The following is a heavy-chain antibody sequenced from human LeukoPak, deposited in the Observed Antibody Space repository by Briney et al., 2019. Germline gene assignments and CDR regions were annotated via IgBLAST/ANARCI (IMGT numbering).Heavy chain of an antibody. D-gene: IGHD2-8*01. CDR1: GYTFTSYD. CDR3: ARDYAKTHEYCTNGVCYAGWFDP. Sequence: ASVKISCTASGYTFTSYDINWVRQATGQGLEWMGWMNPNSGGTNYAQKFQGRVTMTRDTSISTAYMELSRLRSDDTAVYYCARDYAKTHEYCTNGVCYAGWFDPWGQGTLVTVSS. CDR2: MNPNSGGT. J-gene: IGHJ5*02. V-gene: IGHV1-2*02.